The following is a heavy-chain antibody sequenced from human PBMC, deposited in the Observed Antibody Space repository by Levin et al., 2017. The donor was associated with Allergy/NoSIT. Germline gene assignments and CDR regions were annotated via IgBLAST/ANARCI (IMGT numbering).Heavy chain of an antibody. V-gene: IGHV3-23*01. Sequence: QRGESLKISCAASGFTFSSYAMSWVRQAPGKGLEWVSCISGSGGSTYYADSVKGRFTISRDNSKNTLYLQMNSLRAEDTAVYYCAKVRPTTRLDNWGQGTLVTVSS. CDR1: GFTFSSYA. D-gene: IGHD4-17*01. CDR3: AKVRPTTRLDN. J-gene: IGHJ4*02. CDR2: ISGSGGST.